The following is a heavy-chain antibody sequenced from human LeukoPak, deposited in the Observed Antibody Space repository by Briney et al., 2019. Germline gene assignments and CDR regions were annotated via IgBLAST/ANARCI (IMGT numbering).Heavy chain of an antibody. Sequence: GGSLRLSCVASGYTFTTYWMHWVRQAPGKGLVLVSRINGDGSNPNYAASVKGRFTISIDNARNTLYLQMNGLRAEDTALYYCARTSPTSHFDFWGQGTLVTVSS. J-gene: IGHJ4*02. CDR2: INGDGSNP. CDR3: ARTSPTSHFDF. V-gene: IGHV3-74*01. CDR1: GYTFTTYW. D-gene: IGHD3-16*01.